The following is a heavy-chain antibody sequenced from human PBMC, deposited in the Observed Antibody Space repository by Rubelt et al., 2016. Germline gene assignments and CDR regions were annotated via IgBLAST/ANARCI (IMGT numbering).Heavy chain of an antibody. J-gene: IGHJ4*02. CDR3: VLTGRVGRVVDY. V-gene: IGHV4-34*01. CDR2: INQSGST. Sequence: QVQLQQWGAGLLKPSETLSLTCAVYGGSFSGYYCTWIRQPPGKGLEWIGEINQSGSTYYNQSLKSRVTISVDTSKNQFSLKRGSVHAADTAVYYCVLTGRVGRVVDYWGQGTLGAVSS. CDR1: GGSFSGYY. D-gene: IGHD1-26*01.